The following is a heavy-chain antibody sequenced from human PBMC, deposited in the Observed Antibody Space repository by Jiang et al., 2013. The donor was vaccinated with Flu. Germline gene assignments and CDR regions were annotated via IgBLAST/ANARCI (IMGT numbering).Heavy chain of an antibody. V-gene: IGHV3-23*01. Sequence: SGGGLVQPGGSLRLSCAASGFILSTYDMTWVRQAPGKGLEWVSTITVSGITYYSDSVKGRFTISRDNSKNTLYLQMNSLRADDTAVYYCPVHGGTFDYWGQGTLVTVSS. CDR1: GFILSTYD. CDR3: PVHGGTFDY. J-gene: IGHJ4*02. D-gene: IGHD3-16*01. CDR2: ITVSGIT.